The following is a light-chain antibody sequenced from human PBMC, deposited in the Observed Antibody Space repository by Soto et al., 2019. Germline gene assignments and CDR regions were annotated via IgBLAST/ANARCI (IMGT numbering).Light chain of an antibody. CDR3: QHYNNYSEA. CDR1: QTISSW. CDR2: KAS. Sequence: DIQITQSPSTLSGSVGDRVTITCRASQTISSWLAWYQQKPGKAPKLLIYKASTLKSGVPSRFSGSGSGTEFTLTISSLQPDDFATYYCQHYNNYSEAFGQGTQV. V-gene: IGKV1-5*03. J-gene: IGKJ1*01.